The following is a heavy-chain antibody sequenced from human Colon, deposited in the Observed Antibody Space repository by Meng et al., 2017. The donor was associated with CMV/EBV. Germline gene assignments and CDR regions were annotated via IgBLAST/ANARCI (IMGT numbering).Heavy chain of an antibody. CDR3: ARTNYFDTTGYYSDDY. V-gene: IGHV3-11*01. CDR2: IINSGYTV. D-gene: IGHD3-9*01. J-gene: IGHJ4*02. Sequence: SWPRPPPWKGLEWLSYIINSGYTVYCADSVKGRFTISRDNAKSTLYLEMNHLRADDTAVYYCARTNYFDTTGYYSDDYWGQGTLVTVSS.